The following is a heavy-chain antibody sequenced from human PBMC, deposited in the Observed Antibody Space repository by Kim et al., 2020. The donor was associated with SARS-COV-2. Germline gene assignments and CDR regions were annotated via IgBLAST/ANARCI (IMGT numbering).Heavy chain of an antibody. CDR2: IYSGGNT. Sequence: GGSLRLSCAASGFTVSSNYMSWVRQAPGKGLEWVSVIYSGGNTYYTDSVKGRFTISRDNSKNTLFLQMNSLRAEDTAVYYCARLGWSSTTWNYFDYWGQGTLVTVSS. V-gene: IGHV3-53*01. CDR1: GFTVSSNY. D-gene: IGHD1-1*01. CDR3: ARLGWSSTTWNYFDY. J-gene: IGHJ4*02.